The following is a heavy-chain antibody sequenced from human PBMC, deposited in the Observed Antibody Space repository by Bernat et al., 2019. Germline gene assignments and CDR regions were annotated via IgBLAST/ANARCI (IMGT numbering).Heavy chain of an antibody. Sequence: QVQLVESGGGVVQPGRSLRLSCAASGFTFSSYVMHWVRQAPGKGLEWAAIMSYDGSNKYYADSVKGRFSISRDNSKNTLYLQMNSLRAEDTAVFYCARAPGPAQTFDIWGQGTMVTGSS. V-gene: IGHV3-30-3*01. CDR2: MSYDGSNK. CDR3: ARAPGPAQTFDI. CDR1: GFTFSSYV. J-gene: IGHJ3*02.